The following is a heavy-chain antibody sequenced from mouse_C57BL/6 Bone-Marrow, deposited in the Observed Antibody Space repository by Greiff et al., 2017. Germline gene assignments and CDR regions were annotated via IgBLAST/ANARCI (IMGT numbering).Heavy chain of an antibody. V-gene: IGHV1-9*01. Sequence: QVQLKESGAELMKPGASVKLSCKATGYTFTGYWIEWVKQRPGHGLEWIGEILPGRGSTNYNEKFKGKATFTAATSSNTAYMQLSSLTTEDSAIYYCARFHNYYSNPAWFAYWGQGTLVTVSA. CDR1: GYTFTGYW. J-gene: IGHJ3*01. CDR3: ARFHNYYSNPAWFAY. D-gene: IGHD2-5*01. CDR2: ILPGRGST.